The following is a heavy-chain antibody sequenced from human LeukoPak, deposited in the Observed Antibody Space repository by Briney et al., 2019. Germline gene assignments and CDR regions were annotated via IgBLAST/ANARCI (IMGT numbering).Heavy chain of an antibody. V-gene: IGHV2-5*02. Sequence: ESGPTLVNPTQTLXLTCTFSGFSLTTSGVAVGWLRQPPGKALEWLTLIYWDDDKRHSPSLKSRLTVTKDTSKNQVVLTVTNMDPVDTATYYCAYKAPTGWYQAWGQGTLVTVSS. CDR2: IYWDDDK. D-gene: IGHD6-19*01. CDR3: AYKAPTGWYQA. CDR1: GFSLTTSGVA. J-gene: IGHJ4*02.